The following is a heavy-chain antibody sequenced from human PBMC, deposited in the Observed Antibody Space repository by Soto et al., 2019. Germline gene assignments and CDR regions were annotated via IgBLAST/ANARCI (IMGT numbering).Heavy chain of an antibody. Sequence: WETLSLTCTFSGASINTYSINSYYWIWIRHSPGKGLEWIGYIYDRGSTNYSPSLMSRVSISIDTSKNEFSLKLSSVTAADTAVYYCARPNSGYVAFDLWGQGTMVTVSS. D-gene: IGHD5-12*01. J-gene: IGHJ3*01. V-gene: IGHV4-59*01. CDR2: IYDRGST. CDR1: GASINTYSINSYY. CDR3: ARPNSGYVAFDL.